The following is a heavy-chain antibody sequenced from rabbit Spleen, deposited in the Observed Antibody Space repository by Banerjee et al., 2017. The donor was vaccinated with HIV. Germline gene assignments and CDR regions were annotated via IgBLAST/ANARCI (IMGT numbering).Heavy chain of an antibody. Sequence: QEQLVESGGGLVKPGASLTLTCTVSGFDFTSNPMCWVRQAPGKGLEWIACIAGFTANAYYASWAKGRFTITRTSSTLGTLQMTSLTAADTATYFCARPYDLWGPGTLVTVS. J-gene: IGHJ4*01. CDR3: ARPYDL. CDR1: GFDFTSNP. CDR2: IAGFTANA. V-gene: IGHV1S45*01.